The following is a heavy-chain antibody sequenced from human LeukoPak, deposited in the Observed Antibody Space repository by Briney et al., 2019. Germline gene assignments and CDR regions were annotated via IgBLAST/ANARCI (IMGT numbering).Heavy chain of an antibody. V-gene: IGHV1-46*01. Sequence: ASVKVSCKASGYTFTGYYMHWVRQAPGQGLEWMGIINPSGGSTSYAQKFQGRVTMTRDTSTSTVYMELSSLRSEDTAVYYCARVVKYYYDSSGYPVTNYFDYWGQGTLVTVSS. CDR3: ARVVKYYYDSSGYPVTNYFDY. CDR1: GYTFTGYY. J-gene: IGHJ4*02. CDR2: INPSGGST. D-gene: IGHD3-22*01.